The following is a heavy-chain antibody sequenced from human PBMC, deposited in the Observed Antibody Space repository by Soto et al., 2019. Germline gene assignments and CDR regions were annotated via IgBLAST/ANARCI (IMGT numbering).Heavy chain of an antibody. Sequence: QGQLQESGPELVKPSQTLSLTCTVSGGSISSGGSYWGWIRQHPGRGLEWIGYIDNSGTSYYNPSLKSLLTISVDTSNNQFSLHLRSVTAADTAVYYCARVGISGTIDAFDIWGQGTMVTVSS. V-gene: IGHV4-31*01. J-gene: IGHJ3*02. CDR1: GGSISSGGSY. CDR2: IDNSGTS. D-gene: IGHD1-20*01. CDR3: ARVGISGTIDAFDI.